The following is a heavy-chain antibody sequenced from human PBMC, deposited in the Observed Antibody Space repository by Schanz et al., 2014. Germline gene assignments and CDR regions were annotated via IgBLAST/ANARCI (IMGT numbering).Heavy chain of an antibody. CDR2: IYYSGNT. D-gene: IGHD3-10*01. CDR3: ALREKPYGPFAS. CDR1: GGSISSGGYS. J-gene: IGHJ4*02. V-gene: IGHV4-30-2*06. Sequence: LQLQESGSGLMKPSQTLSLTCAVSGGSISSGGYSWNWIRQSPGKGLEWIGYIYYSGNTYYNPSLKSRFTISVDRAKNQFSLRLDSVTAADTAVYYCALREKPYGPFASWGQGALVTVSS.